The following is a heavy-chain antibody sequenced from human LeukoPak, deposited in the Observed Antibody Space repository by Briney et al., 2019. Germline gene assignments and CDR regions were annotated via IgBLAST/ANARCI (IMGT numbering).Heavy chain of an antibody. CDR3: ARGRKLASPFDY. V-gene: IGHV4-34*01. D-gene: IGHD6-6*01. CDR2: INHSGST. J-gene: IGHJ4*02. CDR1: GGSFSGYY. Sequence: PSETLSLTRAVYGGSFSGYYWSWIRQPPGKGLEWIGEINHSGSTNHNPSLKSRVTISLDTSKNQFSLKLSSVTAADTAVYYCARGRKLASPFDYWGQGTLVTVSS.